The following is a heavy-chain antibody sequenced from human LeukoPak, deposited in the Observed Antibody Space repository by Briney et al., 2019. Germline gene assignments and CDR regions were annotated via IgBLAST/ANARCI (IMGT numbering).Heavy chain of an antibody. CDR3: AIVTTIFGVDMYYFDY. Sequence: SETLSLTCTVSGGSLSRNYWSWIRQPPGNGLEWIGDIHSSGSTSYKPSLKSRVSISLDTSKHQFYLKLSSVTAADTAVHYCAIVTTIFGVDMYYFDYWGQGALIIVSS. J-gene: IGHJ4*02. CDR2: IHSSGST. CDR1: GGSLSRNY. V-gene: IGHV4-59*01. D-gene: IGHD3-3*01.